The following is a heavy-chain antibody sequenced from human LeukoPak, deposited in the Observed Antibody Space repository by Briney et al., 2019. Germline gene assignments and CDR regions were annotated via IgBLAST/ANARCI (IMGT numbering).Heavy chain of an antibody. V-gene: IGHV4-34*01. CDR3: ARRIKDLNQTFDY. Sequence: SETLSLTCAVYGGSFSGYYWSWIRQPPGKGLEWIGEINHSGSTNYNPSLKSRVTISVDTSKNQFSLKLSSVTAADTAVYYCARRIKDLNQTFDYWGQGTLVTVSS. D-gene: IGHD1-14*01. J-gene: IGHJ4*02. CDR2: INHSGST. CDR1: GGSFSGYY.